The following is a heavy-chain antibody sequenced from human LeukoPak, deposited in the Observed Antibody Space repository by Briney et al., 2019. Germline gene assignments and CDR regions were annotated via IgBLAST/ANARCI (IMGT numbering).Heavy chain of an antibody. D-gene: IGHD6-13*01. CDR3: ARESSAAGQALDY. J-gene: IGHJ4*02. CDR1: GFTFRTYA. Sequence: HPAGSLRLSCAASGFTFRTYAMSWVRQAPGKGLEWVSGISGSGGSTYYADSVKGRFTISRDNSKNTLYLQMNSLRAEDTAVYYCARESSAAGQALDYWGQGTLVTVSS. CDR2: ISGSGGST. V-gene: IGHV3-23*01.